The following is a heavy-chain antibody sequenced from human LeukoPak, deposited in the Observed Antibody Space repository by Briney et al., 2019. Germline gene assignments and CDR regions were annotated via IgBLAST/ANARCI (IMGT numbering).Heavy chain of an antibody. V-gene: IGHV3-53*01. CDR2: IYSSGST. CDR3: ARDTTYYGMDV. Sequence: GGSLRLSCAASGFTVSSNYMSWVRQAPGKGLEWVSVIYSSGSTYYADSVKGRFTISRDNSKNTLYLQMNSLRAEDTAVYYCARDTTYYGMDVWGQGTTVTVSS. J-gene: IGHJ6*02. CDR1: GFTVSSNY. D-gene: IGHD1-1*01.